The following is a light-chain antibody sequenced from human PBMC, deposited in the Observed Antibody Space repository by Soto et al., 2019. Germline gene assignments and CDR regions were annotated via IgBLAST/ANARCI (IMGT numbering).Light chain of an antibody. CDR1: QSVSSK. V-gene: IGKV3-15*01. Sequence: EIVMTQSPATLSVSPGERAILSCRTSQSVSSKLAWYQQKPGQAPRLLIYGASARATGIPARFSGSGSGTEFTLTISSLQSEDFAVYYCQQYDNWPPVTFGGGTKVEI. CDR2: GAS. J-gene: IGKJ4*01. CDR3: QQYDNWPPVT.